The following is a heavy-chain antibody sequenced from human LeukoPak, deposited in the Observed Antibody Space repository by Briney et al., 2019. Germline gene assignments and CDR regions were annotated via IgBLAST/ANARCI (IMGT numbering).Heavy chain of an antibody. CDR3: AREGGLDGYNSHFDY. CDR1: GGTFSSYA. J-gene: IGHJ4*02. D-gene: IGHD5-24*01. Sequence: GASVKVSCKASGGTFSSYAISWVRQAPGQGLEWMGGIIPIFGTANYAQKFQGRVTITADESTSTAYMELSSLRSEDTAVYYCAREGGLDGYNSHFDYWGQGTLVTVSS. CDR2: IIPIFGTA. V-gene: IGHV1-69*13.